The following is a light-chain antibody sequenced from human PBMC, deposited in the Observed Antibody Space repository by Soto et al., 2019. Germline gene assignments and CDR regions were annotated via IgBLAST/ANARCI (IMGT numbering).Light chain of an antibody. Sequence: QAVVTQPPSASGTPGQRVSISCSGSTSNIGSNHVSWYHQLPGTAPKLVVYGNSQRPSGVPDRFSGSKSGTSASLAISGLRPEDEADYFCAAWDDSLSAVVFGGGTKLTVL. CDR2: GNS. J-gene: IGLJ2*01. V-gene: IGLV1-47*01. CDR3: AAWDDSLSAVV. CDR1: TSNIGSNH.